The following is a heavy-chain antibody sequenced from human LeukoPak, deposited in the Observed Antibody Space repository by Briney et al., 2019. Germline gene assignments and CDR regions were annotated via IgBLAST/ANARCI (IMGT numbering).Heavy chain of an antibody. V-gene: IGHV3-23*01. J-gene: IGHJ5*02. Sequence: GGSLRLSCAASGFTFSSYAMSWVRQAPGKGLEWVSAISGSGGSTYYADSVKGRFTISRDNSKNTPYLQMNSLRAEDTAVYYCAKDPHSSLFTNSMGPWGQGTLVTVSS. CDR3: AKDPHSSLFTNSMGP. CDR1: GFTFSSYA. CDR2: ISGSGGST. D-gene: IGHD6-6*01.